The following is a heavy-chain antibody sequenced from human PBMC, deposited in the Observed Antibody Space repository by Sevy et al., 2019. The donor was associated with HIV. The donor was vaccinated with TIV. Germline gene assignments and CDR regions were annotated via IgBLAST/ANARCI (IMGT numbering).Heavy chain of an antibody. CDR3: SLMGYCSSTSCYGPYYFDY. Sequence: ASVKVSCKASGGTFTTYPISWVRQAPGQGLEWMGGVIPLLGTTKYAQKFQGRVTITADESTSTVYMDLRSLRSDDTAVYYCSLMGYCSSTSCYGPYYFDYWGQGTLVTVSS. V-gene: IGHV1-69*13. CDR1: GGTFTTYP. CDR2: VIPLLGTT. D-gene: IGHD2-2*01. J-gene: IGHJ4*02.